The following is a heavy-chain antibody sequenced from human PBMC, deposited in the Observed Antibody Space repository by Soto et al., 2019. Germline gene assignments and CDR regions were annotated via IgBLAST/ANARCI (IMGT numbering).Heavy chain of an antibody. D-gene: IGHD4-4*01. CDR1: GFTFSSYW. V-gene: IGHV3-7*03. Sequence: EVQLVESGGGLVQPGGSLRLSCAASGFTFSSYWMTWVRQAPGKGLEWVANMKQDGREKHYVDSVKGRFTISRDNAKNSLYLQMNSLRAEDTAVYYCARGTTVTPGLDYWGQGTLVTVSS. CDR3: ARGTTVTPGLDY. J-gene: IGHJ4*02. CDR2: MKQDGREK.